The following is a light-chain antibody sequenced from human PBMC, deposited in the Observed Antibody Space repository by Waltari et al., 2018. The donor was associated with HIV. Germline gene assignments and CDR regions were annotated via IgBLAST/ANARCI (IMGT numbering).Light chain of an antibody. CDR2: DVT. CDR1: SSDVGGYHY. V-gene: IGLV2-11*01. J-gene: IGLJ2*01. Sequence: QSALTQPRSVSGSPGQSVTISCTGPSSDVGGYHYVSWYQQNPGKAPKFIIYDVTKRPSGVPDRFSGSKSGNTASLTISGLQAEDEADYYCQSADSSYTYPGVVFGGGTKLTVL. CDR3: QSADSSYTYPGVV.